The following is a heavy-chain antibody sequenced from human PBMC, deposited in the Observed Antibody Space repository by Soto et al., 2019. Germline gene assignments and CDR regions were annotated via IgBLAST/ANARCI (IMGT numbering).Heavy chain of an antibody. D-gene: IGHD6-6*01. CDR1: GFTFSRYG. CDR2: ISYDGSNK. CDR3: AKDLGSSSTYYYYGMDV. Sequence: QVQLVESGGGVVQPGRSLRLSCAASGFTFSRYGMHWVRQAPGKGLEWVAVISYDGSNKYYADSVKGRFTISRDNSKNTLYLQMISLRAEDTAVYYCAKDLGSSSTYYYYGMDVWGQGTTVTVSS. V-gene: IGHV3-30*18. J-gene: IGHJ6*02.